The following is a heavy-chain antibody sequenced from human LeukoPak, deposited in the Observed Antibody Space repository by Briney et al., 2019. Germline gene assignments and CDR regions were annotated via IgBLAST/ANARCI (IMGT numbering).Heavy chain of an antibody. Sequence: SGPTQVNPTQPLMLTRTFSGFSLSTSGVGGGWIPQPPGKDLEWLALLYLDDDKRYNPSLKSRLTINKDTSKNQVVLTMSIMDPVDTARYYCASGCVGPTHFDHWGQGTLVTVSS. J-gene: IGHJ4*02. CDR1: GFSLSTSGVG. CDR3: ASGCVGPTHFDH. CDR2: LYLDDDK. D-gene: IGHD6-19*01. V-gene: IGHV2-5*02.